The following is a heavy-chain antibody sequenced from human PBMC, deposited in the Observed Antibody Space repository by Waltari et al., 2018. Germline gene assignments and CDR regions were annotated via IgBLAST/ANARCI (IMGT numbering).Heavy chain of an antibody. D-gene: IGHD6-6*01. CDR3: ARRRREYSDAFDI. CDR2: ISDEGSNK. J-gene: IGHJ3*02. CDR1: RFTFSSYA. V-gene: IGHV3-30-3*01. Sequence: QVQLVESGGGVVQPGRSLRFSCAAMRFTFSSYALTWAAKAPGKGMEWLAIISDEGSNKYYADSVKGRFTISIDNSKNTLYLQMNSLRAEDTAVYYCARRRREYSDAFDIWGQGTMVTVSS.